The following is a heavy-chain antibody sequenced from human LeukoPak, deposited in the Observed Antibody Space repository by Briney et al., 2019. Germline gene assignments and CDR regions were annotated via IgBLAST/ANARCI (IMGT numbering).Heavy chain of an antibody. CDR1: KFTFSSFA. D-gene: IGHD3-22*01. CDR2: ISYDGSNK. V-gene: IGHV3-30*18. J-gene: IGHJ4*02. CDR3: AKVGRYYYDSSGYFDY. Sequence: GGALRLSCAASKFTFSSFAMSWVRQAPGKGLEWVAVISYDGSNKYYADSVKGRFTISRDNSKNTLYLQMNSLRAEDTAVYYCAKVGRYYYDSSGYFDYWGQGTLVTVSS.